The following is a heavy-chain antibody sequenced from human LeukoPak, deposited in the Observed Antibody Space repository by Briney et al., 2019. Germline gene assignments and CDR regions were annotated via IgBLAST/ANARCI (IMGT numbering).Heavy chain of an antibody. CDR3: ARGLLSGWPEGLGIDY. CDR2: ISYDGSNK. J-gene: IGHJ4*02. V-gene: IGHV3-30-3*01. Sequence: GRSLRLSCAASGFTFSSYAMHWVRQAPGKGLEWVAVISYDGSNKYYADSVKGRFTISRDNSKNTLYLQMNSLRAEDTAVYYCARGLLSGWPEGLGIDYWGQGTLVTVSS. CDR1: GFTFSSYA. D-gene: IGHD6-19*01.